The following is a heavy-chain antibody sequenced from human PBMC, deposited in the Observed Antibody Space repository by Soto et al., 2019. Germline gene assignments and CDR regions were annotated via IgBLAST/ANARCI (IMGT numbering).Heavy chain of an antibody. D-gene: IGHD1-26*01. J-gene: IGHJ4*02. V-gene: IGHV3-15*07. CDR1: GFTFSNAW. Sequence: GSLRLSCAASGFTFSNAWMNWVRQAPGKGLEWVGRIKSKTDGGTTDYAAPVKGKFTISRDDSKNTLYLQMNSLKTEDTAVYYCTTDTSVRAPSGSSDYWGQGTLVTVSS. CDR2: IKSKTDGGTT. CDR3: TTDTSVRAPSGSSDY.